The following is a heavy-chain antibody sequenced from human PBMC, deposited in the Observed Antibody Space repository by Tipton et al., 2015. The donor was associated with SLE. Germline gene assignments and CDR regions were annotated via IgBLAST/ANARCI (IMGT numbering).Heavy chain of an antibody. D-gene: IGHD4-17*01. V-gene: IGHV3-72*01. J-gene: IGHJ2*01. CDR2: TRNKPKSYTT. CDR3: ARVHPTVTVGYFDL. CDR1: GFTFSDYY. Sequence: SLRLSCAASGFTFSDYYMDWVRQAPGKGLEWVGRTRNKPKSYTTEYAASVRGRFTISRDDSKKSLYLQMKSLKTEDTAVYYCARVHPTVTVGYFDLGGRATLVTVSS.